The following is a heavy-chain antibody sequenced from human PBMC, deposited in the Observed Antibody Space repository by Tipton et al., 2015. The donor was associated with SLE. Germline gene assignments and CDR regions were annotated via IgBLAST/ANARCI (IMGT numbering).Heavy chain of an antibody. CDR1: GGSFSGYY. CDR2: IYTSGST. D-gene: IGHD3-22*01. J-gene: IGHJ4*02. Sequence: LRLSCAVYGGSFSGYYWSWIRQPPGKGLEWIGYIYTSGSTNYNPSLKSRVTISVDTSKNQFSLKLSSVTAADTAVYYCARPLGGYYDYWGQGTLVTVPS. V-gene: IGHV4-4*08. CDR3: ARPLGGYYDY.